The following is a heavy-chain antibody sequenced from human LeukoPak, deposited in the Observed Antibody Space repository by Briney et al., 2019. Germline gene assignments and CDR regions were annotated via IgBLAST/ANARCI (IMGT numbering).Heavy chain of an antibody. V-gene: IGHV4-4*07. CDR1: GGSISSYY. J-gene: IGHJ4*02. CDR3: ARSFDWLLGSGGYFDY. Sequence: SETLSLTCTVSGGSISSYYWSWIRQPAGKGLEWIGRIYTSGSTNYNPSLKSRVTISVDTSKNQFSLKLSSVTAADTAVYYCARSFDWLLGSGGYFDYWGLGTLVTVSS. CDR2: IYTSGST. D-gene: IGHD3-9*01.